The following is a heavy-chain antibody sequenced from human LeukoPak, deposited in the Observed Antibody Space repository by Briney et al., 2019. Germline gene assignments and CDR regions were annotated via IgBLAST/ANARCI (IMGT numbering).Heavy chain of an antibody. CDR1: GDGFDNYW. Sequence: GESLKISCRVSGDGFDNYWIGWVRHMSGEGLQWVAIIHPSSSATHYSPSFQGRVSISADKAITTAYLQWNSLKASDTAMYYCARPQGGYWGQGTLVTVSS. J-gene: IGHJ4*02. CDR3: ARPQGGY. CDR2: IHPSSSAT. V-gene: IGHV5-51*01. D-gene: IGHD3-16*01.